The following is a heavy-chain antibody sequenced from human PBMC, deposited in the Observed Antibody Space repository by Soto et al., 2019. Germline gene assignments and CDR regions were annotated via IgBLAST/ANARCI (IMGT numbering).Heavy chain of an antibody. D-gene: IGHD5-18*01. CDR2: IYYSGST. CDR1: GGSISSSSDY. V-gene: IGHV4-39*02. Sequence: PSETLSLTCTVSGGSISSSSDYWGWIRQPPGKGLEWIGSIYYSGSTYYNPSLKSRVTISVDTSKNQFSLKLSSVTAADTAVYYCARDLGYSYGDRWFDPWGQGTLVTVSS. CDR3: ARDLGYSYGDRWFDP. J-gene: IGHJ5*02.